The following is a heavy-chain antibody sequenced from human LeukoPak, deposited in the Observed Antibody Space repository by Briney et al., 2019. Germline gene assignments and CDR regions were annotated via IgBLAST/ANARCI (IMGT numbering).Heavy chain of an antibody. D-gene: IGHD2-2*02. V-gene: IGHV1-18*01. CDR1: GYTFTGYG. CDR3: ARDDRDIVVVPAAIAFDY. Sequence: ASVKVSCKASGYTFTGYGISWVRQAPGQGLEWMGWISAYNGNTNYAQKLQGRVTMTTDTSTSTAYMELSSLRSEDTAVYYCARDDRDIVVVPAAIAFDYWGQGTLVTVSS. J-gene: IGHJ4*02. CDR2: ISAYNGNT.